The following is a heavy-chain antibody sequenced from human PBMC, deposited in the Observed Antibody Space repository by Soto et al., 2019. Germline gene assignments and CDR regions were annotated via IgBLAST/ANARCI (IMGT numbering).Heavy chain of an antibody. CDR3: ARSSSWYVFDY. D-gene: IGHD6-13*01. Sequence: QVQLVQSGAEVKKPGASVKVSCKASGYTFTSYAMHWVRQAPGQRLEWMGWINGGNGNTKYSPKFQGRVTITRDTAESTAYMELSSLRCEDTAVYYCARSSSWYVFDYWGQGTLVTVSS. CDR1: GYTFTSYA. V-gene: IGHV1-3*01. CDR2: INGGNGNT. J-gene: IGHJ4*02.